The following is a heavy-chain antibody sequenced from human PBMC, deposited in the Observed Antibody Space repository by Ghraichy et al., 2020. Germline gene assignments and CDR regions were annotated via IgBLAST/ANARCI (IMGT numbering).Heavy chain of an antibody. D-gene: IGHD3-10*01. CDR1: GFTFNNYV. V-gene: IGHV3-23*01. CDR3: AKYGSGGYSFDY. CDR2: IGGSGGTT. J-gene: IGHJ4*02. Sequence: GGSLRLSCAASGFTFNNYVMGWVRQAPGKGLEWVSAIGGSGGTTYYAISVKVRSTISRDNSKNTLYLQMNMLRDEDTAVYYCAKYGSGGYSFDYWGQGTLVTVSS.